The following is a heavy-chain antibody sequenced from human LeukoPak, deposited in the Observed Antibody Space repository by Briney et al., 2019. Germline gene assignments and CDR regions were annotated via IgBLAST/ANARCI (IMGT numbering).Heavy chain of an antibody. J-gene: IGHJ5*02. CDR2: ISSGSSTI. Sequence: PGGSLRLSCAASGFTFSSYSMNWVRQAPGKGLEWVSYISSGSSTIYYADSVKGRFTISRDNAKNSLYLQMNSLRDEDTAVYYCARATVTTHIYWFDPWGQGTLVTVSS. V-gene: IGHV3-48*02. CDR1: GFTFSSYS. D-gene: IGHD4-17*01. CDR3: ARATVTTHIYWFDP.